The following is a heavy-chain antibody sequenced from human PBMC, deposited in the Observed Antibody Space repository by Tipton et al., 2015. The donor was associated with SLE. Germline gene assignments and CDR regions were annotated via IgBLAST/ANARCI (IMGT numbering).Heavy chain of an antibody. V-gene: IGHV3-20*04. CDR2: INWKGDRT. CDR3: TDHDAFDI. CDR1: GFTFDDYD. Sequence: SLRLSCAASGFTFDDYDMTWVRQVPGKGLEWVSGINWKGDRTSYGDSVKGRFTISRDNSKNTMYLQMNSLRAEDTAVHYCTDHDAFDIWGQGTMVTVSS. J-gene: IGHJ3*02.